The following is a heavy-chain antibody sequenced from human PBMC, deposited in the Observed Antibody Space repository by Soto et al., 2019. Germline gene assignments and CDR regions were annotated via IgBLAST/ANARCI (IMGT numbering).Heavy chain of an antibody. CDR3: ARRQTVIAAAEKNWFDP. D-gene: IGHD6-13*01. V-gene: IGHV4-34*01. CDR1: GGSFSGYY. CDR2: INHSGST. Sequence: SETLSLTCAVYGGSFSGYYWSWIRQPPGKGLEWIGEINHSGSTNYNPSLKSRVTISVDTSKNQFSLKLSSVTAADTAVYYCARRQTVIAAAEKNWFDPWGQGTLVTSPQ. J-gene: IGHJ5*02.